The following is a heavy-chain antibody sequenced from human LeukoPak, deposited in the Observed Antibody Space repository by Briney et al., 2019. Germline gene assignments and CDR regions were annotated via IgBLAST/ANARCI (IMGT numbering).Heavy chain of an antibody. D-gene: IGHD3-22*01. CDR3: ARHDYDSSGYYTNWYFDL. CDR1: GFTFSTYE. CDR2: IYSGGST. J-gene: IGHJ2*01. V-gene: IGHV3-66*04. Sequence: GGSLRLSCAASGFTFSTYEMNWVRQAPGKGLEWVSVIYSGGSTYYADSVKGRFTISRDNSKNTLYLQMNSLRAEDTAVYYCARHDYDSSGYYTNWYFDLWGRGTLVTVSS.